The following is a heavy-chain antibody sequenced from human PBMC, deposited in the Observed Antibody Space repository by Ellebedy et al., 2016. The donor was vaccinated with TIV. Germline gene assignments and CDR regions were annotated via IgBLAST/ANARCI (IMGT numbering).Heavy chain of an antibody. CDR1: GGSISSYY. CDR2: IYYSGST. CDR3: ARQLYDFWSGYYSRANWFDP. D-gene: IGHD3-3*01. J-gene: IGHJ5*02. V-gene: IGHV4-59*08. Sequence: MPSETLSLTCTVSGGSISSYYWSWIRQPPGKGLEWIGYIYYSGSTNYNPSLKSRVTISVDTSKNQFPLKPSSVTAADTAVYYCARQLYDFWSGYYSRANWFDPWGQGTLVTVSS.